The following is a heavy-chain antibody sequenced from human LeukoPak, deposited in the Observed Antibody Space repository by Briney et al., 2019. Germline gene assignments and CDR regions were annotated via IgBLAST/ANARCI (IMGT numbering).Heavy chain of an antibody. D-gene: IGHD1-1*01. V-gene: IGHV1-46*01. Sequence: ASVKVSCKASGYTFTSYAMHWVRQAPGQRLEWMGVINPSGGSTSYAQKFQGRVTMTRDTSTSTVYMELSSLRSEDTAVYYCARDNPGTGTDSFDYWGQGTLVTVSS. CDR1: GYTFTSYA. J-gene: IGHJ4*02. CDR3: ARDNPGTGTDSFDY. CDR2: INPSGGST.